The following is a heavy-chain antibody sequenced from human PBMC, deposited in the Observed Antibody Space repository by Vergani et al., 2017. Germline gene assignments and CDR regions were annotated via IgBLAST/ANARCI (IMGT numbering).Heavy chain of an antibody. V-gene: IGHV1-18*01. CDR1: GYTFTSYG. CDR3: ASSWRLYYDFWSGYDY. Sequence: QVQLVQSGAEVKKPGASVKVSCKASGYTFTSYGISWVRQAPGQGLEWMGWISAYNGNTNYAQKLQVRVTMTTDTSTSTAYMELRSLRSDDTAVYYCASSWRLYYDFWSGYDYWGQGTLVTVSS. D-gene: IGHD3-3*01. J-gene: IGHJ4*02. CDR2: ISAYNGNT.